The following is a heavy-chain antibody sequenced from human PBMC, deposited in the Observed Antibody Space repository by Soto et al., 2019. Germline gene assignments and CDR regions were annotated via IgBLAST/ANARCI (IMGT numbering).Heavy chain of an antibody. CDR1: GYTFNYYG. J-gene: IGHJ4*02. D-gene: IGHD3-22*01. Sequence: ASVQVSCKASGYTFNYYGISWVRQAPAQGLEWVGWISAHNGDTKYAQNLQGRLTLTTDTSTSTAYMELTSLTSDDTAVYYCARDWSRYFDSSGLMWFYWGQGTLVTVSS. CDR2: ISAHNGDT. V-gene: IGHV1-18*04. CDR3: ARDWSRYFDSSGLMWFY.